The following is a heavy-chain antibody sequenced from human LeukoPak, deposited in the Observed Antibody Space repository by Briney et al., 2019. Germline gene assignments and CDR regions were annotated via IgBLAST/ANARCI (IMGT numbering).Heavy chain of an antibody. Sequence: SETLSLTCTVSGGSISSYYWSWIRQPPGKGLEWIAYIDYRGSTTYNPSLKSRVTISVDTSRNQFSLKLSSVTAADTAVYYCARSRSGYSYDHAAFDIWGQGAMVTVSS. D-gene: IGHD5-18*01. V-gene: IGHV4-59*01. CDR1: GGSISSYY. CDR3: ARSRSGYSYDHAAFDI. CDR2: IDYRGST. J-gene: IGHJ3*02.